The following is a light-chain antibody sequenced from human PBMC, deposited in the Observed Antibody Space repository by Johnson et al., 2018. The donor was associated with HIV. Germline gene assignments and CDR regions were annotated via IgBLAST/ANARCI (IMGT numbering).Light chain of an antibody. J-gene: IGLJ1*01. CDR2: DNN. V-gene: IGLV1-51*01. Sequence: QSVLTQPPSVSAAPGQKVTISCSGSSSNIGNNYVSWYQQLPGTAPKFLIYDNNKRPSGIPDRISGSKSGTSATLGITGLKTGDEADYYCGTWDSRLSAGHVFGTGTKVTVL. CDR3: GTWDSRLSAGHV. CDR1: SSNIGNNY.